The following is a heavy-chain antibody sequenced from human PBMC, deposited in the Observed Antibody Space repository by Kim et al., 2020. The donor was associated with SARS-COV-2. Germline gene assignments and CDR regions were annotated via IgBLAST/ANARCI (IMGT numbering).Heavy chain of an antibody. V-gene: IGHV1-69*13. D-gene: IGHD5-12*01. CDR2: IIPIFGTA. Sequence: SVKVSCKASGGTFSSYAISWVRQAPGQGLEWMGGIIPIFGTANYAQKFQGRVTITADESTSTAYMELSSLRSEDTAVYYCARARRSGYDFGGDYYGMDVWGQGTTVTVSS. CDR3: ARARRSGYDFGGDYYGMDV. CDR1: GGTFSSYA. J-gene: IGHJ6*02.